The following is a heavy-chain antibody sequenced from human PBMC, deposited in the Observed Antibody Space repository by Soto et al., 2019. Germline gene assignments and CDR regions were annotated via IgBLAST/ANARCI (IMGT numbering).Heavy chain of an antibody. J-gene: IGHJ4*02. V-gene: IGHV3-33*01. D-gene: IGHD6-19*01. CDR2: IWHDGGNK. Sequence: QVQLVESGGGVVQPGRSLRLSCAASGFTFSSYGMHWVRQAPGRGLEWVAVIWHDGGNKYYADSVKGRFTISRDNSKSTLSLQMNSLRADDTAVYYCVRDLTVSGVRTTNLFDYWGQGTLVTLSS. CDR1: GFTFSSYG. CDR3: VRDLTVSGVRTTNLFDY.